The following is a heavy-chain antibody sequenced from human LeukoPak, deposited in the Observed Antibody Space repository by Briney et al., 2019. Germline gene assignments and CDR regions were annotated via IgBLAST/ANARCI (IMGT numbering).Heavy chain of an antibody. Sequence: GESLKISCKGSGYRFSSYWIGWVRPMPGKGLEWMGIIYPGDSDTRYSPSFQGQVTISANKSISTAYLQWSSLKASDTAMYYCARQPSIAARPSYMDVWGKGTTVTVSS. J-gene: IGHJ6*03. D-gene: IGHD6-6*01. V-gene: IGHV5-51*01. CDR1: GYRFSSYW. CDR2: IYPGDSDT. CDR3: ARQPSIAARPSYMDV.